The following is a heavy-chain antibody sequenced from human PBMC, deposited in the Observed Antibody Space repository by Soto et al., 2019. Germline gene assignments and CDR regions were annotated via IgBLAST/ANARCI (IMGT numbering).Heavy chain of an antibody. Sequence: EVQLVESGGGLVQPGGSLRLSCAASGLIFSNYKMHWVRQAPGKGLVWVSRISTDGSVTDYADSVKGRFTGSRDNANNTLYLQKNSLRAEDTAVYYCARDTDGLHYWGQGTLLSVSS. CDR3: ARDTDGLHY. CDR1: GLIFSNYK. CDR2: ISTDGSVT. J-gene: IGHJ4*02. V-gene: IGHV3-74*01.